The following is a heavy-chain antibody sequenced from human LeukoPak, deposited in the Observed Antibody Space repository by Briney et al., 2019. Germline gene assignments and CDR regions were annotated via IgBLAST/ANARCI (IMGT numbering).Heavy chain of an antibody. Sequence: PSETLSLTCAVYGGSFSGYYWSWIRQPPGKGLEWIGEINHSGSTNYNPSLKSRVTISVDTSKNQFSLKLSSVTAADTAVYYCARAETTPEPGDYWGQGTLVTVSS. V-gene: IGHV4-34*01. CDR3: ARAETTPEPGDY. CDR2: INHSGST. D-gene: IGHD4-11*01. J-gene: IGHJ4*02. CDR1: GGSFSGYY.